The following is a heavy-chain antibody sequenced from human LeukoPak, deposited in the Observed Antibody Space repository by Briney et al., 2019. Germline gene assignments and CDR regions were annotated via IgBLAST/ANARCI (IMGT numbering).Heavy chain of an antibody. Sequence: PGGSLRLSCAASGFTFSSYGMHWVRQAPGKGLEWVAVIWYDGSNKYYADSVKGRFTISRDNSKNTLYLQMNSLRAEDTAVYYCARDDYGDYGDYWGRGTLVTVSS. CDR2: IWYDGSNK. D-gene: IGHD4-17*01. J-gene: IGHJ4*02. V-gene: IGHV3-33*01. CDR3: ARDDYGDYGDY. CDR1: GFTFSSYG.